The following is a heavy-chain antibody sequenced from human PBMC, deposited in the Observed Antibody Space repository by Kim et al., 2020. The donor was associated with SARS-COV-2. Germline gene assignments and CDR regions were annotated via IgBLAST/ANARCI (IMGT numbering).Heavy chain of an antibody. CDR2: VSDSGDI. J-gene: IGHJ5*02. D-gene: IGHD2-2*01. Sequence: SETLSLTCSVSGCSITSGGYYWSWIRQQPGRCLEWIGYVSDSGDIFYNPSLKSRLTTSFDTSDNPFCLKLMSVTVADTAVYYCVTTRCSSFLCNLFDH. CDR1: GCSITSGGYY. V-gene: IGHV4-31*03. CDR3: VTTRCSSFLCNLFDH.